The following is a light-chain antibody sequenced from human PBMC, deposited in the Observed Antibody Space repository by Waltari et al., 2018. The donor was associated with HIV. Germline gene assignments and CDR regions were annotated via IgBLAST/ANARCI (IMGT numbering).Light chain of an antibody. CDR1: QSMSSSY. CDR2: GAS. J-gene: IGKJ5*01. CDR3: QQYGSSPPIT. Sequence: EIVLTQSPGTLSLSPGERATLSCRASQSMSSSYLAWYQQKPGQAPRPLIYGASSRATGIPDRFSASGSGTDFTLTISRLEPEDFAVYYCQQYGSSPPITFGQGTRLEIK. V-gene: IGKV3-20*01.